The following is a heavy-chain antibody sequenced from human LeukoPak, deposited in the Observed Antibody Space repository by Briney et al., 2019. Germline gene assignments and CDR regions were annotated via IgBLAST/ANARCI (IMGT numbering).Heavy chain of an antibody. CDR2: ISAYNGNT. Sequence: GASVKVSCKASGYTFTNYGITWVRQAPGQGLEWMGWISAYNGNTYYAQRLQGRVTMTTDTSTSTAYMELRSLRSDDTAVYYCARDGPPWITGTPNPHPQYYGMDVWGQGTTVTVSS. CDR1: GYTFTNYG. J-gene: IGHJ6*02. D-gene: IGHD1-7*01. V-gene: IGHV1-18*01. CDR3: ARDGPPWITGTPNPHPQYYGMDV.